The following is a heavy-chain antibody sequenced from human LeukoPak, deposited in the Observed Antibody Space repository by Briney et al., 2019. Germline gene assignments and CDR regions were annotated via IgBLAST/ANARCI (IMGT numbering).Heavy chain of an antibody. V-gene: IGHV1-2*02. CDR3: GARSSSYYYYYMDV. CDR1: GYTFTGYY. J-gene: IGHJ6*03. D-gene: IGHD2-2*01. CDR2: INPNSGGT. Sequence: ASVKVSCKASGYTFTGYYMHWVRQAPGQGLEWMGWINPNSGGTNYAQKFQGRVTMTRDKSIRTAYMELSRLTSDDTAVYYCGARSSSYYYYYMDVWGKGTTVTVSS.